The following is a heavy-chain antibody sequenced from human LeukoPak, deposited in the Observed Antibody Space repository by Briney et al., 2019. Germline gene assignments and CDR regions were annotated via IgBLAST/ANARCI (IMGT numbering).Heavy chain of an antibody. D-gene: IGHD6-13*01. CDR3: ARDSNLWGAAAAPGWFDP. Sequence: RGGSLRLSCAASGFTFSSYEMNWVRQAPGKGLEWVSYISSSGSTIYYADSVKGRFTISRDNAKNSLNLQMKSLRAEDTAVYYCARDSNLWGAAAAPGWFDPWGQGTLVTVSS. CDR1: GFTFSSYE. V-gene: IGHV3-48*03. CDR2: ISSSGSTI. J-gene: IGHJ5*02.